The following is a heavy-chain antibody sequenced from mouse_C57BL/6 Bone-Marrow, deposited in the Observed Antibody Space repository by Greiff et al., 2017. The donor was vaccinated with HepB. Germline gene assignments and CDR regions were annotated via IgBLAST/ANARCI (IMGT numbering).Heavy chain of an antibody. CDR1: GYSITSGYY. D-gene: IGHD1-1*01. J-gene: IGHJ3*01. CDR2: ISYDGSN. V-gene: IGHV3-6*01. CDR3: ARRANYYGSSPAWFAY. Sequence: EVKLQESGPGLVKPSQSLSLTCSVTGYSITSGYYWNWIRQFPGNKLEWMGYISYDGSNKYNPSLKNRISITRDTSKNQFFLKLNSVTTEDTATYYCARRANYYGSSPAWFAYWGQGTLVTVSA.